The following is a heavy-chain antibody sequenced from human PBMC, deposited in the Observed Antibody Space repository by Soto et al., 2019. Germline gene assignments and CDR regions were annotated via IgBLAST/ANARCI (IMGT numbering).Heavy chain of an antibody. Sequence: PSETLSLTCTVSGGSISSGDYYWSWIRQPPGKGLEWIGYIYYSGSTYYNPSLKSRVTISVDTSKNQFSLKLSSVTAADTAVYYCAKPLRESPDAFDIWGQWTMVTVSS. CDR3: AKPLRESPDAFDI. J-gene: IGHJ3*02. D-gene: IGHD4-17*01. V-gene: IGHV4-30-4*01. CDR2: IYYSGST. CDR1: GGSISSGDYY.